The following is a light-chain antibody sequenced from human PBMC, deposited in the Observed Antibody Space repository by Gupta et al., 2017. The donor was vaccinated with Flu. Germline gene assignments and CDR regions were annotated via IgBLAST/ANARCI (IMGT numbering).Light chain of an antibody. V-gene: IGKV1-33*01. J-gene: IGKJ5*01. Sequence: DFQMTQSPSSLSASVGDKVTITFQASQDITNYLNWYQQKPGQSPKLLFYDASHLDKGVLSRFSRRGSGTDIMLTINILPREVSATYCRQRYGDLPTFGQGTRLEI. CDR3: QRYGDLPT. CDR2: DAS. CDR1: QDITNY.